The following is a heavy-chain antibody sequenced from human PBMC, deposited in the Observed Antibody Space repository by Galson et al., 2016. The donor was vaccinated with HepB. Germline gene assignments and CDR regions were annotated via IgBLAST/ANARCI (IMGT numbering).Heavy chain of an antibody. Sequence: SLRLSCAASGFTFGDYYMSWIRQAPGKGLEWISYITGSGFTMTYADSVKGRFAVSRDNAKSSLFLQMDSLRAEDTAVYYCASTRGCGGGGTCFSFSWFDPWGQGTLVSVSS. CDR3: ASTRGCGGGGTCFSFSWFDP. CDR1: GFTFGDYY. J-gene: IGHJ5*02. V-gene: IGHV3-11*04. CDR2: ITGSGFTM. D-gene: IGHD2-15*01.